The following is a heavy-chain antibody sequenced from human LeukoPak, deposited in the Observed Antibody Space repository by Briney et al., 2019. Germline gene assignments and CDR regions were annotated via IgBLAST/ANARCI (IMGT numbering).Heavy chain of an antibody. Sequence: GGSLRLSCAASGFTFSSYAVSWVGQGPGKGLEWVSAISGSGGNTYYADSVKGRFTISRDNSKNTLYLQMDSLRAEDTAVYSCAKVLGRSGWQTDYWGQGTLVTVSS. CDR1: GFTFSSYA. CDR2: ISGSGGNT. D-gene: IGHD6-19*01. V-gene: IGHV3-23*01. CDR3: AKVLGRSGWQTDY. J-gene: IGHJ4*02.